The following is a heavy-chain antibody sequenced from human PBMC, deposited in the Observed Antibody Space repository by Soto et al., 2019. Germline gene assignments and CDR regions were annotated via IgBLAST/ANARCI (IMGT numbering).Heavy chain of an antibody. J-gene: IGHJ3*02. CDR3: ARDADILTGSDAFDI. CDR2: IGSSSSYT. Sequence: QVQLVESGGGLVKPGGSLRLSCAASGFTFSDYYRSWIRQAPGKGLEWVSYIGSSSSYTNYADSVKGRFTISRDSAKNSLYLQMNSLRAEDTAVYYCARDADILTGSDAFDIWGRGTMVTVSS. V-gene: IGHV3-11*05. D-gene: IGHD3-9*01. CDR1: GFTFSDYY.